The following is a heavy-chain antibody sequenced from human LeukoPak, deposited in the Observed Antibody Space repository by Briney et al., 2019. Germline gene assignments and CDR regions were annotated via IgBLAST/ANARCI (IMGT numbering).Heavy chain of an antibody. CDR2: IFYTGSP. D-gene: IGHD4-11*01. CDR1: GGSINNHKW. Sequence: SETLSLTCTVSGGSINNHKWWSWIRQSPGKGLEWLGEIFYTGSPNYNPSFKSRVTMTVDKSNNQFSLILTSVTVADTAVYYCARDGNSYYDYWGQGIMVTVTS. J-gene: IGHJ4*02. CDR3: ARDGNSYYDY. V-gene: IGHV4-4*02.